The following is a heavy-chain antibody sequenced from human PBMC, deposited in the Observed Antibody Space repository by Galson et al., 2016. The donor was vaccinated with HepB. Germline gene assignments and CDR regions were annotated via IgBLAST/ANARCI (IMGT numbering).Heavy chain of an antibody. D-gene: IGHD5-24*01. Sequence: SVKVSCKASGGTFSSYAISWVRQAPGQGLEWMGRIIPIFGTANYAQKLQGRVTITADESTSTAYMEMSSLRSEDTAVYYCARGPQVEIYFDCWGQGTLVTVSS. J-gene: IGHJ4*02. V-gene: IGHV1-69*13. CDR3: ARGPQVEIYFDC. CDR1: GGTFSSYA. CDR2: IIPIFGTA.